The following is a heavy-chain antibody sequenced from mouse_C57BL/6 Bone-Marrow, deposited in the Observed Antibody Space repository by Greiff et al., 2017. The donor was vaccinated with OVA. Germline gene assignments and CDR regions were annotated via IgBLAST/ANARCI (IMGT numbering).Heavy chain of an antibody. CDR1: GYTFTSYW. Sequence: QVQLQQSGAELAKPGASVKLSCKASGYTFTSYWMHWVKQRPGQGLEWIGYINPSSGYTKYNQKFKDKATLTADKSPSTAYMQLSSLTYEDSAVYYCARTYGYDRAWFAYWGQGTLVTVSA. CDR3: ARTYGYDRAWFAY. V-gene: IGHV1-7*01. CDR2: INPSSGYT. J-gene: IGHJ3*01. D-gene: IGHD2-2*01.